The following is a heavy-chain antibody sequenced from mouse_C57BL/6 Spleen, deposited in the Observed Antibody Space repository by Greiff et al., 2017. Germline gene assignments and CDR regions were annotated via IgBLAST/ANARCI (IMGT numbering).Heavy chain of an antibody. CDR3: ARDYYYGMENAMDY. CDR1: GFSLTSYG. V-gene: IGHV2-2*01. D-gene: IGHD1-1*01. J-gene: IGHJ4*01. CDR2: IWSGGST. Sequence: VKLMESGPGLVQPSQSLSITCTVSGFSLTSYGVHWVRQSPGKGLEWLGVIWSGGSTDYNAAFISKLSISKDNSKSQVFFKMNSLQADDTAIYYCARDYYYGMENAMDYWGQGTSVTVAS.